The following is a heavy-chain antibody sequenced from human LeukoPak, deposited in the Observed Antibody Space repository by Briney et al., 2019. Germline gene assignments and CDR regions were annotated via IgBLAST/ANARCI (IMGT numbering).Heavy chain of an antibody. V-gene: IGHV4-4*08. CDR3: ASSIYYYDSSGYFD. D-gene: IGHD3-22*01. J-gene: IGHJ4*02. CDR2: IYTSGST. CDR1: GGSISSYY. Sequence: SETLSLTCTVSGGSISSYYWSWIRQPPGKGLEWIGRIYTSGSTNYNPSLKSRVTISLDTSKNQFSLKLSSVTAADTAVYYCASSIYYYDSSGYFDWGQGTLVTVSS.